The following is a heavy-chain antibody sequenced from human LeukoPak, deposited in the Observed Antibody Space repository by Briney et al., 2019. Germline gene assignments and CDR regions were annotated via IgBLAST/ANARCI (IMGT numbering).Heavy chain of an antibody. D-gene: IGHD3-10*01. CDR2: ITGSGDTT. V-gene: IGHV3-23*01. J-gene: IGHJ4*02. CDR3: AKEPYYYGSGNPSGVQDY. Sequence: PGGSLRLSCAASGFTFSSYAMSWVRQAPGKGLEWVSAITGSGDTTYYADSVKGRFTISRDNSKNTLHLQMNSLRAEDTAVYYCAKEPYYYGSGNPSGVQDYWGQGTLVTVSS. CDR1: GFTFSSYA.